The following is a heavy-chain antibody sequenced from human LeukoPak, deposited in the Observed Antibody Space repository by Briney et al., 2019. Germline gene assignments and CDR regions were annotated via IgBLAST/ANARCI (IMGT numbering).Heavy chain of an antibody. CDR2: IKQDGSEK. CDR1: GGSISSSDYY. V-gene: IGHV3-7*03. CDR3: ARGGSSWPYNWFDP. J-gene: IGHJ5*02. Sequence: PSETLSLTCTVSGGSISSSDYYWGWIRQPPGKGLEWVANIKQDGSEKYYVDSVKGRFTISRDNAKNSLYLQMNSLRAEGTAVYYCARGGSSWPYNWFDPWGQGTLVTVSS. D-gene: IGHD6-13*01.